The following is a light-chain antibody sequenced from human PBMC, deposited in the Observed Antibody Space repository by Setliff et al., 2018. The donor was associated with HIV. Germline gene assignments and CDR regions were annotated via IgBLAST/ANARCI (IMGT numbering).Light chain of an antibody. V-gene: IGLV2-23*01. CDR1: SSDIGRYNL. CDR2: QAT. CDR3: CSNTGSNTYV. J-gene: IGLJ1*01. Sequence: QSALAQPASVSGSPGQSITISCTGTSSDIGRYNLVSWYQQYPGKAPKLMIYQATKRPSGVSNRFSGSKSGNTASLTISGLQAEDAADYYCCSNTGSNTYVFGSGTKGPV.